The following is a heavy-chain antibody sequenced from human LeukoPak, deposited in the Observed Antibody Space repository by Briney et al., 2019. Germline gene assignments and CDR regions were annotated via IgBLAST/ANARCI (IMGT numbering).Heavy chain of an antibody. CDR3: ARGYGSGSYYIPYYFDY. CDR2: IWYDGSNK. CDR1: GFTFSSYG. V-gene: IGHV3-33*01. D-gene: IGHD3-10*01. Sequence: GRSLRLSCAASGFTFSSYGMHWVRQAPGKGLEWVAVIWYDGSNKYYADSVKGRFTISRDNSKNTLYLQMGSLRAEDMAVYYCARGYGSGSYYIPYYFDYWGQGTLVTVSS. J-gene: IGHJ4*02.